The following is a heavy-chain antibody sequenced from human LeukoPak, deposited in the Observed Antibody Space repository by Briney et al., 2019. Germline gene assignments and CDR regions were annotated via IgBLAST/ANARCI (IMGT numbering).Heavy chain of an antibody. D-gene: IGHD2-15*01. CDR1: GFSFSTYA. CDR3: AKEAATLTADDY. J-gene: IGHJ4*02. Sequence: GGSLRLSCAASGFSFSTYAMTWVRQAPGKGLGWVSTISGSGGDTYSADSVKGRFIISRDNSKNTVHLQMSSLRAEDTAIYFCAKEAATLTADDYWGQGTLVTVSS. CDR2: ISGSGGDT. V-gene: IGHV3-23*01.